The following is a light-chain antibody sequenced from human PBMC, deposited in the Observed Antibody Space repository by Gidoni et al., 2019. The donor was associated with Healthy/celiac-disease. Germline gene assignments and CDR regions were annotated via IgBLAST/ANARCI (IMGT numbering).Light chain of an antibody. CDR3: QQRSNWPRT. Sequence: EMVLTQSPATLSLSPGERATLSCRASQSVSRYLAWYQQKPGQAPKLLIYDASNRATGIPARFSGSGSGTDFTLTIGSLEPEGFAVYYCQQRSNWPRTFXXXTKVEIK. V-gene: IGKV3-11*01. CDR2: DAS. J-gene: IGKJ1*01. CDR1: QSVSRY.